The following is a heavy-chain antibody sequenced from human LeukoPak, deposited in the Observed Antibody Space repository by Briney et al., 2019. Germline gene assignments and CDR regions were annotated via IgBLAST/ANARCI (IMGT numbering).Heavy chain of an antibody. CDR1: GGSISSGGYY. V-gene: IGHV4-31*03. D-gene: IGHD6-13*01. J-gene: IGHJ4*02. CDR2: IYYSGST. CDR3: ARDLGIRGYSSSWYYFDY. Sequence: PSETLSLTCTVSGGSISSGGYYWSWIRQHPGKGLEWIGYIYYSGSTYHNPSLKSRVTISVDTSKNQFSLKLSSVTAADTAVYYCARDLGIRGYSSSWYYFDYWGQGTLVTVSS.